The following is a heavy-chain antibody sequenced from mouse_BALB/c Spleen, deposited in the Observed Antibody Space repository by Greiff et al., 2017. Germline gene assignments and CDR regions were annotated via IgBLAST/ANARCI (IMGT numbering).Heavy chain of an antibody. V-gene: IGHV1-55*01. CDR2: IYPGSGST. CDR3: ARDYYGPYY. Sequence: VQLQQPGAELVKPGTSVKLSCKASGYNFTSYWINWVKLRPGQGLEWIGDIYPGSGSTNYNEKFKSKATLTVDTSSSTAYMQLSSLASEDSALYYCARDYYGPYYWGQGTTLTVAS. CDR1: GYNFTSYW. J-gene: IGHJ2*01. D-gene: IGHD1-1*01.